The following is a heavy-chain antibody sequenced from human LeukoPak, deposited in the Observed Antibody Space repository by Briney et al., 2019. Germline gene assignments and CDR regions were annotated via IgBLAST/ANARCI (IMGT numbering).Heavy chain of an antibody. Sequence: SETLSLTCAVSGYSISSGYYWGWIRQPPGKGLEWIGSIYHSGSTYYDPSLKSRVTISVDTSKNQFSLKLSSVTAADTAVYYCAGTIFGVVINWFDYWGQGTLVTVSS. D-gene: IGHD3-3*01. J-gene: IGHJ4*02. CDR2: IYHSGST. CDR3: AGTIFGVVINWFDY. CDR1: GYSISSGYY. V-gene: IGHV4-38-2*01.